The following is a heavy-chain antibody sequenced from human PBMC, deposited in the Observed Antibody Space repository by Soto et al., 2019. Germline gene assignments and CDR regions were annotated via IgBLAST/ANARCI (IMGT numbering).Heavy chain of an antibody. CDR2: ISYSGST. CDR3: ASYYYDTSGYYYVPGVY. CDR1: GGSISSSCGY. V-gene: IGHV4-39*01. Sequence: PSETQCLTCTVSGGSISSSCGYWGWIRQPPGKGLEWIGSISYSGSTYYNPSLKSRVTISVDTSKNQFSLKLSSVTAADTAVYYCASYYYDTSGYYYVPGVYWGQGTLVTVSS. J-gene: IGHJ4*02. D-gene: IGHD3-22*01.